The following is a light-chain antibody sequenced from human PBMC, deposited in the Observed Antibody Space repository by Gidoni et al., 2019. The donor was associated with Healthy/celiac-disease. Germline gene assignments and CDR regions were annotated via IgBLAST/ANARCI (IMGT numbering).Light chain of an antibody. CDR2: DAS. CDR3: QQRSNWLT. Sequence: EIVFTQSPATLSLSPGERATLSCRASQSVSSYLAWYQQKPCQAPRLLIYDASNRATGIPARFSGSGSGTDFTLTISSLEPEDFAVYYCQQRSNWLTFGGGTKVEIK. CDR1: QSVSSY. V-gene: IGKV3-11*01. J-gene: IGKJ4*01.